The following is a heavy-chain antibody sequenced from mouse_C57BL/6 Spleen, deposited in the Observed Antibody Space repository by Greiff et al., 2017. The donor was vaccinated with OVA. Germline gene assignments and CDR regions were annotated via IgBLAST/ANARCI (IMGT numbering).Heavy chain of an antibody. CDR1: GFSLTSYG. D-gene: IGHD2-2*01. CDR2: IWSGGST. V-gene: IGHV2-2*01. Sequence: VKLMESGPGLVQPSQSLSITCTVSGFSLTSYGVHWVRQSPGKGLEWLGVIWSGGSTDYNAAFISRLSISKDNSKSQVFFKMNSLQADDTAIYYCARGGLPYAMDYWGQGTSVTVSS. J-gene: IGHJ4*01. CDR3: ARGGLPYAMDY.